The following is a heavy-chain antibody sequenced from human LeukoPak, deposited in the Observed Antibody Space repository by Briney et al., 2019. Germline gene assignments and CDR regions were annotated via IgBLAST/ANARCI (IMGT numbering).Heavy chain of an antibody. Sequence: GASVKVSCKASGYTFTSYYMHWVRQAPGQGIEGMGIINPSGGSTSYAQKFQGRVTMTRDTSTSTVYMELSSLRSEDTAVYYCARGGYCSSTSCYPKLYNWFDPWGQGTLVTVSS. J-gene: IGHJ5*02. D-gene: IGHD2-2*01. V-gene: IGHV1-46*03. CDR2: INPSGGST. CDR3: ARGGYCSSTSCYPKLYNWFDP. CDR1: GYTFTSYY.